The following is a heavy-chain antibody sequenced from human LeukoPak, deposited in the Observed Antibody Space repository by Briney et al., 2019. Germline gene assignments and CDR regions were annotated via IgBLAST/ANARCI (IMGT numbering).Heavy chain of an antibody. CDR2: IYHSGST. J-gene: IGHJ6*02. D-gene: IGHD3-16*01. CDR1: GGSIKSNNW. CDR3: ARARGGYYYYGMDV. Sequence: SETLSLTCAVSGGSIKSNNWWSWVRQPPGKGLEWIGEIYHSGSTNYNPSLESRVTVSVDKSKNQFSLKLSSVTAADTAVYYCARARGGYYYYGMDVWGQGTTVTVSS. V-gene: IGHV4-4*02.